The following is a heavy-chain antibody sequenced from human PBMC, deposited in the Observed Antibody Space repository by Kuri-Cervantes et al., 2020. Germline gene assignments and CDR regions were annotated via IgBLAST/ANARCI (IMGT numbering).Heavy chain of an antibody. D-gene: IGHD4-17*01. Sequence: GGSLRLSCAASGFTFSSYAMSWVRQAPGKGLEWVAVISYDGSNKYYADSVKGRFTISRDNSKNTLYLQMNSLRAEDTAVYYCAKVQKKATETSYDYYYGMDVWGQGTTVTVSS. CDR1: GFTFSSYA. J-gene: IGHJ6*02. CDR2: ISYDGSNK. V-gene: IGHV3-30-3*01. CDR3: AKVQKKATETSYDYYYGMDV.